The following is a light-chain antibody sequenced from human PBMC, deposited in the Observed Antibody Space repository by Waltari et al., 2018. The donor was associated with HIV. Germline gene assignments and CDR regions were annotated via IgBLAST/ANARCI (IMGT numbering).Light chain of an antibody. CDR3: QQNYDWYT. CDR1: QSVSNN. Sequence: DIVMTQSPATLSVSPGDRATLSCRASQSVSNNLVWYQQKPGQAPRLLIYNAFIRATGIPARFSGSGSGTDFTLTISSLQSEDFAVYYCQQNYDWYTFGQGTRLEVK. J-gene: IGKJ2*01. CDR2: NAF. V-gene: IGKV3-15*01.